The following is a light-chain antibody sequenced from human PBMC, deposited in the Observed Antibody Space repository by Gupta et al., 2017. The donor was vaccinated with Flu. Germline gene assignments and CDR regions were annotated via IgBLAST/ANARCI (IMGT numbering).Light chain of an antibody. Sequence: GQTARITCGGSNIGSKSVHWYQQKPGQAPVVVVYDDSDRPSGIPERFSGSNSGNTATLTISRVEAGDEADYYCQVWDSSSDHRVFGGGTKLTVL. CDR3: QVWDSSSDHRV. CDR2: DDS. CDR1: NIGSKS. J-gene: IGLJ3*02. V-gene: IGLV3-21*02.